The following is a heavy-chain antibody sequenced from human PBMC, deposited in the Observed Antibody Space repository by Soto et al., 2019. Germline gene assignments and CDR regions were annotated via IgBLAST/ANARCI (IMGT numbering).Heavy chain of an antibody. V-gene: IGHV3-33*01. J-gene: IGHJ4*02. D-gene: IGHD6-13*01. CDR2: IWYDGSNK. CDR1: GFTFSSYG. Sequence: QVQLVESGGGVVQPGKSLRLSCAASGFTFSSYGMHWVRQAPGKGLEWVAVIWYDGSNKYYADSVKGRFTISRDNSKNTLYLQRNSLRAEDTAVYYCARFSSSWYGKIDYWGQGTLVTVSS. CDR3: ARFSSSWYGKIDY.